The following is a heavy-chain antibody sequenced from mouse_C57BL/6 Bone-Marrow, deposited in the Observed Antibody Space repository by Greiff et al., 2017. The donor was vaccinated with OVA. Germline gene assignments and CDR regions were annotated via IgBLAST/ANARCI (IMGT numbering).Heavy chain of an antibody. D-gene: IGHD1-1*01. V-gene: IGHV1-81*01. CDR3: ARYYYGSSYGYWYFDV. CDR2: IYPRSGNT. Sequence: LVESGAELARPGASVKLSCKASGYTFTSYGISWVKQRTGQGLEWIGEIYPRSGNTYYNEKFKGKATLTADKSSSTAYMELRSLTSEDSAVYFCARYYYGSSYGYWYFDVWGTGTTVTVSS. J-gene: IGHJ1*03. CDR1: GYTFTSYG.